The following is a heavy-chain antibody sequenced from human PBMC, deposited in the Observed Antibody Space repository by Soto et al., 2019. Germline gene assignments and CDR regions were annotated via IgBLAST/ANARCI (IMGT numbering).Heavy chain of an antibody. Sequence: EVQLVESGGDLVQPGGSLRLSCAASGFTFSSYSMNWVRQAPGKGLEWVSYISTSSSTIYYADSVRGRFTISRDNAKNSLYLQMDSLRDEDTAVYYCARDSETYPNWFAPWGQGTLVTVSS. J-gene: IGHJ5*02. CDR3: ARDSETYPNWFAP. V-gene: IGHV3-48*02. CDR1: GFTFSSYS. D-gene: IGHD1-26*01. CDR2: ISTSSSTI.